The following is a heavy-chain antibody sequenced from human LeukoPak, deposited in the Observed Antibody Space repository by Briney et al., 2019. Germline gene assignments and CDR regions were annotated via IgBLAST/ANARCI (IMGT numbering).Heavy chain of an antibody. Sequence: PGGSLRLSCAASGFTFSSYGMHWVRQAPGKGLEWVAVIWYDGSNKYYADSVKGRFTISRDDSKNALYLQMNSLRAEDTAVYYCAGGGTSLHYWGQGTLVTVSS. CDR1: GFTFSSYG. V-gene: IGHV3-33*01. D-gene: IGHD3-16*01. CDR3: AGGGTSLHY. J-gene: IGHJ4*02. CDR2: IWYDGSNK.